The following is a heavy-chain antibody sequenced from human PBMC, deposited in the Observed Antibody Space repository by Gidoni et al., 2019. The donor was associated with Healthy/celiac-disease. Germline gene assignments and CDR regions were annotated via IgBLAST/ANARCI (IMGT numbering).Heavy chain of an antibody. CDR2: INPNSGGT. CDR3: ARDGIAAAEGEDGMDV. D-gene: IGHD6-13*01. J-gene: IGHJ6*02. Sequence: QVQLVQSGAEVKKPGASVKVSCQASGYTFTGYYMHWVRQAPGQGLEWMGWINPNSGGTNYAQKFQGRVTMTRDTSISTAYMELSRLRSDDTAVYYCARDGIAAAEGEDGMDVWGQGTTVTVSS. CDR1: GYTFTGYY. V-gene: IGHV1-2*02.